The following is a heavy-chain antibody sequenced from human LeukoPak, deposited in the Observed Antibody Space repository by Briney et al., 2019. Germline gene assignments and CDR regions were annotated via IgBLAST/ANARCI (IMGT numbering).Heavy chain of an antibody. CDR2: INHSGST. D-gene: IGHD3-22*01. V-gene: IGHV4-34*01. J-gene: IGHJ6*03. CDR1: GGSFSGYY. Sequence: KPSETLSLTCAVYGGSFSGYYWNWIRQPPGKGLEWIGEINHSGSTNYNPSLKSRVTISVDTSKNQFSLKLSSVTAADTAVYYCASAYDSSGYYYWDRDYYYYMDVWGKGTTVTVSS. CDR3: ASAYDSSGYYYWDRDYYYYMDV.